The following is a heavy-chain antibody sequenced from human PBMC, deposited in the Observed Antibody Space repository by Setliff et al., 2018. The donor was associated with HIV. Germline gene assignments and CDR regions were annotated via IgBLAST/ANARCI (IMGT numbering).Heavy chain of an antibody. CDR3: ARPYSSSWYPGYYYFDY. CDR1: GYTFTDHY. CDR2: INPNSGGT. D-gene: IGHD6-13*01. Sequence: ASVKVSCKASGYTFTDHYMHWVRQAPGQGLEWMGWINPNSGGTNYAQKFQGRVTMTRDTSISTVYMELSRLRSDDTAVYYCARPYSSSWYPGYYYFDYWGQGTLVTVSS. V-gene: IGHV1-2*02. J-gene: IGHJ4*02.